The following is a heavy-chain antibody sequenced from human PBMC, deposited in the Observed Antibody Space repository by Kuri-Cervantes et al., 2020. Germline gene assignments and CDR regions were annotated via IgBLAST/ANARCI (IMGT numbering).Heavy chain of an antibody. CDR1: GFTFSSYA. Sequence: GESLKISCAASGFTFSSYAMHWVRQAPGKGLEWVAVISYDGSNKYYADSVKGRFTISRDNSKNTLYLQMNSLRAEDTAVYYCARPKYCSGGSCLLKPSPYYYYGMDVWGQGTTVTVSS. V-gene: IGHV3-30-3*01. D-gene: IGHD2-15*01. J-gene: IGHJ6*02. CDR2: ISYDGSNK. CDR3: ARPKYCSGGSCLLKPSPYYYYGMDV.